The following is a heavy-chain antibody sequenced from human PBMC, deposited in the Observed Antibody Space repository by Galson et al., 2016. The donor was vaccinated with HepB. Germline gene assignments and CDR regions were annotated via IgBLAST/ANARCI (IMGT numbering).Heavy chain of an antibody. CDR1: GYTLTELS. D-gene: IGHD3-10*01. CDR3: TTERGENSGSYYSVRGDAFDI. Sequence: SVKVSCKVSGYTLTELSMHWVRQAPGKGLEWMGGFDPEDGETIYAQQFQGRVTMTEDTSTDTAYMELSSLRFEDTAVYYCTTERGENSGSYYSVRGDAFDIWGQGTMVTVSS. CDR2: FDPEDGET. J-gene: IGHJ3*02. V-gene: IGHV1-24*01.